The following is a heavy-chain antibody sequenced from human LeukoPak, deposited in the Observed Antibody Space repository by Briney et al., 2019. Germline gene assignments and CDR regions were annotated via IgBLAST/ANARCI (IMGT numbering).Heavy chain of an antibody. CDR2: VSHDGSKK. J-gene: IGHJ4*02. D-gene: IGHD3-10*01. V-gene: IGHV3-30*03. CDR1: GFSFSNYG. Sequence: GRSLRLSCAASGFSFSNYGLDWVAQAPGKGLEWVAGVSHDGSKKDYTDSVRGRFTISRDNAKNTLYLQMDSLRAEDTAVYYCAPPPGADWGQGTLVTVSS. CDR3: APPPGAD.